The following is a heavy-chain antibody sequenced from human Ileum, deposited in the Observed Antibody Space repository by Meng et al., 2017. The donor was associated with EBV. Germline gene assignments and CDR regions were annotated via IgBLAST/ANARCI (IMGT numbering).Heavy chain of an antibody. D-gene: IGHD5-24*01. CDR1: GYTFTNYD. J-gene: IGHJ4*02. CDR2: MKPKTGTA. V-gene: IGHV1-8*01. CDR3: VRTLERGDY. Sequence: QVEVVESGAEVKTPGAFVKVSCNASGYTFTNYDISWVRQATGQGLEWMGWMKPKTGTAHYAQKFQGRVSMTRDTSITTAYMELSSLTSEDTAVYYCVRTLERGDYWGQGTLVTVFS.